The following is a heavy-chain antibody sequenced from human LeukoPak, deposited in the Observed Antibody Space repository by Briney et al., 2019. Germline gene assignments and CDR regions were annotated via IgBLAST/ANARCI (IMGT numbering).Heavy chain of an antibody. Sequence: SGTLSLTCAVYGGSFSGYYWSWIRQPPGKGLEWIGEINHSGSTNYNPSLKSRVTISVDTSQNQFSLKLSSVTAADTAVYYCARAVVVVAATGGGNWFDPWGQGTLVTVSS. CDR2: INHSGST. D-gene: IGHD2-15*01. CDR1: GGSFSGYY. CDR3: ARAVVVVAATGGGNWFDP. V-gene: IGHV4-34*01. J-gene: IGHJ5*02.